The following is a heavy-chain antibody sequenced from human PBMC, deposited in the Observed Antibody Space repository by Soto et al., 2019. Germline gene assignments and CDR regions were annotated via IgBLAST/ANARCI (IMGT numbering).Heavy chain of an antibody. CDR3: ARFAGGAMVFDY. Sequence: ASVKVSCKASGYTFTGYFIHWLRHAPGQGLEWMGRINPNSGATNYARKFQDRVTMTRDTSINTAYMELSSLRSEDTAVYYCARFAGGAMVFDYWGQGTLVTVSS. D-gene: IGHD5-18*01. V-gene: IGHV1-2*06. J-gene: IGHJ4*02. CDR1: GYTFTGYF. CDR2: INPNSGAT.